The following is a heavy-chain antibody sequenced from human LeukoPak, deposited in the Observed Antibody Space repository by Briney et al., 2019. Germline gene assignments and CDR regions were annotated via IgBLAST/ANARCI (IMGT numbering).Heavy chain of an antibody. J-gene: IGHJ3*01. CDR2: SRDKAESPSA. CDR1: GFTFSDHY. D-gene: IGHD1-26*01. CDR3: TRAIVGAGNDL. Sequence: GGSLRLSSAASGFTFSDHYMDWVRQAPGQGLEWVGRSRDKAESPSAAYAASVKGRFIISRDESKNSMYLQMHSLKNEDTAVYYCTRAIVGAGNDLWGRGTMVTVSS. V-gene: IGHV3-72*01.